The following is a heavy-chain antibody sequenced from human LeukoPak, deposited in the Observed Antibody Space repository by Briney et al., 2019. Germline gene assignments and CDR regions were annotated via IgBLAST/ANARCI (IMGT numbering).Heavy chain of an antibody. V-gene: IGHV4-30-4*08. Sequence: PSQTLSLTCIVSGGTIYSGDYYWSWIRQPPGKGLEWIGYIYFNGDTYYSPSLKSRVSISVDTSKNQFSLKLSSVTAADTAVYYCARAGVVPTAINRAFDIWGQGSVVTVS. CDR3: ARAGVVPTAINRAFDI. J-gene: IGHJ3*02. CDR1: GGTIYSGDYY. CDR2: IYFNGDT. D-gene: IGHD2-2*02.